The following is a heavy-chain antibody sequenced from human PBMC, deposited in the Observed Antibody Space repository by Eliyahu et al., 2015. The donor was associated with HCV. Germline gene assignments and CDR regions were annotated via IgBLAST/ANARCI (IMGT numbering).Heavy chain of an antibody. CDR2: ISGNGGRI. CDR1: GFXFXXXA. V-gene: IGHV3-9*01. J-gene: IGHJ4*02. CDR3: AKDAYSSMYYELEY. Sequence: EVQLVESGGGLVQPGRSLRLSCAAXGFXFXXXAIXWVXQAPXKGLEWVSGISGNGGRIGYADSVKGRFTISRDNAKNSLYLQMNSLRAEDTALYYCAKDAYSSMYYELEYWGQGTLVTVSS. D-gene: IGHD6-13*01.